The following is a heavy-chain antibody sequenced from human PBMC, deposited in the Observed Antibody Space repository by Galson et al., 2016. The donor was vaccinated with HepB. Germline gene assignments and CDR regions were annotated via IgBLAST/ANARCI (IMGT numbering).Heavy chain of an antibody. Sequence: SETLSLTCDVYGGSFSDHYWSWIRQPPGKGLEWIGEINYSGYTNYSPSLRSRVTISVDTSKNQFSLNLSSVTAADTAVYYCARAIRFGGAIVNVPQGARWFDPWGQGTLVTVSS. V-gene: IGHV4-34*01. CDR3: ARAIRFGGAIVNVPQGARWFDP. CDR1: GGSFSDHY. D-gene: IGHD3-16*02. J-gene: IGHJ5*02. CDR2: INYSGYT.